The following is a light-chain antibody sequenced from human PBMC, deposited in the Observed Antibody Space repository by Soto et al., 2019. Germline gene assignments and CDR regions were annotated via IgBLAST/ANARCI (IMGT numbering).Light chain of an antibody. Sequence: HSVLTQPPSASGSLGQSVTFSCTGTSSDVGGYNYVSWYQQHPGKAPKLIIYEVHKRPSGVPDRFSGSKSGNTASLTVSGLQAEDEADYHCSSYGGNDWVFGGGTKLTVL. V-gene: IGLV2-8*01. J-gene: IGLJ3*02. CDR2: EVH. CDR1: SSDVGGYNY. CDR3: SSYGGNDWV.